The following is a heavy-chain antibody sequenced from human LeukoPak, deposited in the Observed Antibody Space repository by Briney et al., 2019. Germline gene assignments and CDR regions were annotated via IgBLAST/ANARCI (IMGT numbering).Heavy chain of an antibody. CDR1: GYSFTSYW. CDR3: ARPIYGSGSYFDAFDI. Sequence: GESLKISCKGSGYSFTSYWIGWVRQMPGIGLEWMGIIYPGDSDTRYSPSFQGQVTISADKSISTAYLQWSSLKASDTAMYYCARPIYGSGSYFDAFDIWGQGTMVTVSS. J-gene: IGHJ3*02. CDR2: IYPGDSDT. D-gene: IGHD3-10*01. V-gene: IGHV5-51*01.